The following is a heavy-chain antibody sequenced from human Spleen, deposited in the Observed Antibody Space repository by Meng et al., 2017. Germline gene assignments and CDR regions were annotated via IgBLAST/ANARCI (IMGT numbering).Heavy chain of an antibody. CDR3: AKYSSGPFDY. CDR2: INTNTGNP. CDR1: GYTFTSYT. J-gene: IGHJ4*02. Sequence: QVQFVQSGFELKTPGASGKVSCKASGYTFTSYTMNWVRQAPGQGLEWMGWINTNTGNPTYAQGFTGRFVFSLDTSVSTAYLQISSLKAEDTAVYYCAKYSSGPFDYWGQGTLVTVSS. D-gene: IGHD6-19*01. V-gene: IGHV7-4-1*02.